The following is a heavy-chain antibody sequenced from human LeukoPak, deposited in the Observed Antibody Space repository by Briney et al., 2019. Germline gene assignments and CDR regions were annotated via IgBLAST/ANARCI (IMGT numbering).Heavy chain of an antibody. Sequence: PSETLPLTCTVSGASITSYYWSWIRQPPGKGLEWIGYIYYSGSTTYKPSLKSRVTISVDTSKNQFSLKLSSVTAADTAVYYCARLSIVGATNFDYWGQGTLVTVSS. D-gene: IGHD1-26*01. CDR3: ARLSIVGATNFDY. J-gene: IGHJ4*02. CDR2: IYYSGST. CDR1: GASITSYY. V-gene: IGHV4-59*08.